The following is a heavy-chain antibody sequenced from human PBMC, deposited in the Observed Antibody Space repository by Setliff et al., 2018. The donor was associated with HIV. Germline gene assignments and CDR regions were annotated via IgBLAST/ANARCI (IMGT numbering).Heavy chain of an antibody. CDR2: IYPGDSDT. Sequence: LGESLKISCKGPGYSFTSYWIGWVRQMPGKGLEWMGIIYPGDSDTRYSPSFQGQVTISADKSVSTACLQWSSLKASDTAMYYCARQPHGDFWADYVNAFDIWGQGTMVTVSS. V-gene: IGHV5-51*01. J-gene: IGHJ3*02. D-gene: IGHD3-3*01. CDR3: ARQPHGDFWADYVNAFDI. CDR1: GYSFTSYW.